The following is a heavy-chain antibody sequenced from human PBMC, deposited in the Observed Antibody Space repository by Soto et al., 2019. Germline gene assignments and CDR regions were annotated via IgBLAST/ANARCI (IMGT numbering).Heavy chain of an antibody. J-gene: IGHJ6*02. Sequence: PSETLSLTCTVSGGSISASSYYWGWIRQPPGKGLEWIGSMDYSGSTYYNPSLKSRVTISVDTSKNQFSLKLSSVTAADTAVYYCARDIMGTNYYYYGMDVWGQGTTVTVSS. CDR3: ARDIMGTNYYYYGMDV. V-gene: IGHV4-39*07. CDR2: MDYSGST. D-gene: IGHD2-8*01. CDR1: GGSISASSYY.